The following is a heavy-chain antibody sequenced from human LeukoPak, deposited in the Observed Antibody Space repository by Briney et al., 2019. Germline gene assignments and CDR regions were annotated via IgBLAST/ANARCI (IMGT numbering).Heavy chain of an antibody. Sequence: PGGSLRLSCVASGFTFSGYTMNWVRQAPGKGLEWVSAISGSGGSTYYADSVKGRFTISRDNSKNTLYLQMNSLRAEDTAVYYCAKEGIVVVPAATSRYFDYWGQGTLVTVSS. CDR3: AKEGIVVVPAATSRYFDY. J-gene: IGHJ4*02. D-gene: IGHD2-2*01. V-gene: IGHV3-23*01. CDR1: GFTFSGYT. CDR2: ISGSGGST.